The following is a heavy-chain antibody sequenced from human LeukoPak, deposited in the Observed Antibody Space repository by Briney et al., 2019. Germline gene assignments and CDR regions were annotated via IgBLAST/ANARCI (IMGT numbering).Heavy chain of an antibody. CDR3: ASTQSRIAVAGTYYYYGMDV. CDR2: IIPIFGTA. V-gene: IGHV1-69*13. CDR1: VGTFSSYA. Sequence: AASVKVSCKASVGTFSSYAISWVRQAPGQGLEWMGGIIPIFGTANYAQKFQGRVTITADESTSTAYMELSSLRSEDTAVYYCASTQSRIAVAGTYYYYGMDVWGQGTTVTVSS. D-gene: IGHD6-19*01. J-gene: IGHJ6*02.